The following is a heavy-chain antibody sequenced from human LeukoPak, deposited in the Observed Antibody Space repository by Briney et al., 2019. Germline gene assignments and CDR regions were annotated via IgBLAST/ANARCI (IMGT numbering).Heavy chain of an antibody. CDR2: ISYDGSNK. CDR3: AKRGIGVTIDY. Sequence: AGRSLRLSCAASGFTFSSYGMHWVRQAPGKGLEWVAVISYDGSNKYYADSVKGRFTISRDNSKNTLYLQMNSLRAEDTAVYYCAKRGIGVTIDYWGQGTLVTVSS. D-gene: IGHD4-17*01. J-gene: IGHJ4*02. V-gene: IGHV3-30*18. CDR1: GFTFSSYG.